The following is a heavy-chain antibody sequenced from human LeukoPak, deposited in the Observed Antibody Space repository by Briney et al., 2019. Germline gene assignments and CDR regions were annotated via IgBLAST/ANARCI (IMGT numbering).Heavy chain of an antibody. V-gene: IGHV1-8*01. CDR2: MNPESGNT. CDR1: GYTFTNYD. D-gene: IGHD1-1*01. J-gene: IGHJ4*02. CDR3: ARYNDNWYIDF. Sequence: ASVKVSCKASGYTFTNYDFIWVRQATGQGLEWMGWMNPESGNTGQAVKFQGRVTMTWDTSTSTAYMELGGLRSGDTAVYYCARYNDNWYIDFWGQGALVTVSS.